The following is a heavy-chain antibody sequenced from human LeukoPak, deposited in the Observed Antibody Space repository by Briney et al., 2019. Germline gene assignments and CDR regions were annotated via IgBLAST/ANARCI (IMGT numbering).Heavy chain of an antibody. J-gene: IGHJ4*02. CDR2: ISSSSSYI. D-gene: IGHD5-12*01. CDR1: GFTFSSYR. Sequence: SGGSLRLSCAASGFTFSSYRMNWVRQAPGRGLEWVSSISSSSSYIYYADSVKGRFTISRDNAKNSQYLQMNSLRAEDTAVYYCARDPWTNSDYDGFDYWGQGTLVTVSS. CDR3: ARDPWTNSDYDGFDY. V-gene: IGHV3-21*01.